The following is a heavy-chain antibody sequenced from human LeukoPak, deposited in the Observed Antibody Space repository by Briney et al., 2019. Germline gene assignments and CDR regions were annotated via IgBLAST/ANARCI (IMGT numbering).Heavy chain of an antibody. Sequence: SETLSLTCTVSGGSISSSSYYWGWIRQPPGKGLEWIGSIYYSGSTYYNPSLKSRVTISVDTSKNQFSLKLSSVTAADTAVYYCARSEIYGSGVDYWGQGTLVTVSS. CDR1: GGSISSSSYY. D-gene: IGHD3-10*01. V-gene: IGHV4-39*01. CDR2: IYYSGST. J-gene: IGHJ4*02. CDR3: ARSEIYGSGVDY.